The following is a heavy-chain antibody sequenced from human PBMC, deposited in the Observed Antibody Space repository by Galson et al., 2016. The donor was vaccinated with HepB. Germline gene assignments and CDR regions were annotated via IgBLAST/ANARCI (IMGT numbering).Heavy chain of an antibody. CDR2: VSYDGSDE. D-gene: IGHD6-19*01. J-gene: IGHJ4*02. CDR1: GFTFSGFA. Sequence: LRLSCAASGFTFSGFAMRWVRQAPGRGLEWVAGVSYDGSDEYYADSVKGRFTISRDNSKNTLYLQMNSLRNEDTAVYYCASALGQWLVGWYWGQGTLVTVSS. V-gene: IGHV3-30*04. CDR3: ASALGQWLVGWY.